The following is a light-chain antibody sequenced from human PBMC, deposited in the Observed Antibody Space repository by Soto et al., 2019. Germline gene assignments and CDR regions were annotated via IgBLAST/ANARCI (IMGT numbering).Light chain of an antibody. Sequence: EIVLTQSPGTLSLSPGERATLSCRASQSVSSSYLAWYQQKPGQAPRLLIYGASSRATGIPDRFSGSGSGTDFTLSISRLEPEDLAVYYCQHYGSSTGTFGQGTKVDIK. CDR1: QSVSSSY. V-gene: IGKV3-20*01. CDR3: QHYGSSTGT. J-gene: IGKJ2*01. CDR2: GAS.